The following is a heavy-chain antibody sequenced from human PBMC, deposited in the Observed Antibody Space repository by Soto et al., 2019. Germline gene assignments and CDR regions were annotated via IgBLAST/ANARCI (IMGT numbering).Heavy chain of an antibody. D-gene: IGHD2-15*01. V-gene: IGHV3-23*01. CDR1: GFSFSIYA. J-gene: IGHJ6*02. CDR3: STRGGSYRPAWYYYYYGMDV. Sequence: EVQLLESGGGLVQPGGSLRLSCAASGFSFSIYAMNWVRQAPGKGLEGVSGIIGNAKDIYYADSVKGRFTISRDNPKNTLFLQRSSRRADDTAVYYCSTRGGSYRPAWYYYYYGMDVWGQGTTVTVSS. CDR2: IIGNAKDI.